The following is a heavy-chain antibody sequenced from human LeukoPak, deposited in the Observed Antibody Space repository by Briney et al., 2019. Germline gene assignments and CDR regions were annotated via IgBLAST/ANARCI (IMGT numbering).Heavy chain of an antibody. Sequence: GGSLRLSCAASGFTFSSFGMHWVRQAPGKGLEWVASILFDGGNKNYADSVKGRFTISRDNSNNTLYLQMNSLRFDDTAMYYCAKLLLYGDYSDYWGQGTLVTVSS. CDR2: ILFDGGNK. V-gene: IGHV3-33*06. D-gene: IGHD4-17*01. J-gene: IGHJ4*02. CDR1: GFTFSSFG. CDR3: AKLLLYGDYSDY.